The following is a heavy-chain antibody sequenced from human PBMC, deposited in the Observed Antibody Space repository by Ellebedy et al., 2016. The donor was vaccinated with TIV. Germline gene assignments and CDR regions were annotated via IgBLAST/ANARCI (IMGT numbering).Heavy chain of an antibody. CDR3: ARLPDITGWPFDS. J-gene: IGHJ4*02. D-gene: IGHD6-19*01. Sequence: SETLSLTCTVSGGSISTYYWSWIRQPPGKGLEWIGYIYYLGSANYNPSLKSRVTISVDTSKNQFSLTLTSVTAADTAVYYCARLPDITGWPFDSWGQGTLVTVSS. V-gene: IGHV4-59*01. CDR2: IYYLGSA. CDR1: GGSISTYY.